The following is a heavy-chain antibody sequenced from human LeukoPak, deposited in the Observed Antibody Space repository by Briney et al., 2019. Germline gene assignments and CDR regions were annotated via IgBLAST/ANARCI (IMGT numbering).Heavy chain of an antibody. D-gene: IGHD6-13*01. CDR3: AREGGRAAAGRFDY. CDR1: GINFRSSG. Sequence: PGGSLRLSCAASGINFRSSGMHSVRQAPGKGLEWVTFKQNDGSDKSYAASVKGRFTISRDNSKNTVYLHMNSLRADETALYYCAREGGRAAAGRFDYWGQGTLVTVSS. J-gene: IGHJ4*02. V-gene: IGHV3-30*02. CDR2: KQNDGSDK.